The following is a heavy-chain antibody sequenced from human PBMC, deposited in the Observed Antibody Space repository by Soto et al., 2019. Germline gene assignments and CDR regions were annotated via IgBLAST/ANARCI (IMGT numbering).Heavy chain of an antibody. V-gene: IGHV1-69*01. CDR2: IIPIFGTA. CDR3: GRVDCGYYCGFVNYFDC. CDR1: GGTFSSYD. J-gene: IGHJ4*02. D-gene: IGHD3-22*01. Sequence: QVQLVQSGAEVKKPGSSVKVFCKASGGTFSSYDISWVRQAPGQGLEWLGGIIPIFGTAYYAQKFQGRVTVTADEYTSTAYMELSSVGSEDKAVYYGGRVDCGYYCGFVNYFDCWGQGTLVTVSS.